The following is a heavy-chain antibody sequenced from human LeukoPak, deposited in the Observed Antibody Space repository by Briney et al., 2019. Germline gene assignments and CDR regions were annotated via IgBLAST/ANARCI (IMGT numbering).Heavy chain of an antibody. D-gene: IGHD6-19*01. CDR1: GFSFTSYW. CDR3: VRVYVAGTLGAFDI. V-gene: IGHV5-51*01. CDR2: IYPGDSDT. J-gene: IGHJ3*02. Sequence: GESLKISCKGRGFSFTSYWIGCVRQMPGKGLEWMGIIYPGDSDTRYSPSFQGQVTISADKSISTAYLQWSSLKASDTAMYYCVRVYVAGTLGAFDIWGQGTMVTVSS.